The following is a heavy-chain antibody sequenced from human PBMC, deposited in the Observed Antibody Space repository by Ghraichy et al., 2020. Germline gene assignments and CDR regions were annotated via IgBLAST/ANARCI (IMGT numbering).Heavy chain of an antibody. CDR2: IIPIFGTA. CDR1: GGTFSSYA. J-gene: IGHJ3*02. V-gene: IGHV1-69*13. Sequence: SVKVSCKASGGTFSSYAISWVRQAPGQGLEWMGGIIPIFGTANYAQKFQGRVTITADESTSTAYMELSSLRSEDTAVYYCARERGSTRDKLAFDIWGQGTMVTVSS. CDR3: ARERGSTRDKLAFDI. D-gene: IGHD5-24*01.